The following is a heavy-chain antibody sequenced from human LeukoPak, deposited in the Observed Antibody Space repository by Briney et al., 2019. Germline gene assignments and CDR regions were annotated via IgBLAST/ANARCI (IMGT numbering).Heavy chain of an antibody. D-gene: IGHD3-10*01. CDR2: ISSSSSYI. CDR3: ARVIENYYGSRLYGMDV. CDR1: GFTFSSYI. J-gene: IGHJ6*02. Sequence: PGGSLRLSCAASGFTFSSYIMNWVRQAPGKGLEWVSSISSSSSYIYYADSVKGRFTISRDNAKNSLYLQMNSLRAEDTAVYYCARVIENYYGSRLYGMDVWGQGTTVTVSS. V-gene: IGHV3-21*01.